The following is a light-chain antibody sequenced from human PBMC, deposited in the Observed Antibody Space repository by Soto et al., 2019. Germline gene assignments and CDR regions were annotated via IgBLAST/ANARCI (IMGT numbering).Light chain of an antibody. V-gene: IGKV1-5*03. CDR2: KAS. J-gene: IGKJ1*01. CDR1: QSISSW. Sequence: DIQMTQSPSTLPASVGDRVTITCRASQSISSWLAWYQQKPGKAPKLLIYKASTLESGVPSNFSGSGSGTEFTLTISSLQPDDFATYYCQQYYTYWHMFGQGTKVDIK. CDR3: QQYYTYWHM.